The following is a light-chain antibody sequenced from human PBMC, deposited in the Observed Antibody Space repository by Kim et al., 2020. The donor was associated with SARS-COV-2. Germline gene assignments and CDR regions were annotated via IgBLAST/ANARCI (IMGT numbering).Light chain of an antibody. CDR1: SSDIGAGDV. J-gene: IGLJ3*02. CDR2: GNI. V-gene: IGLV1-40*01. Sequence: QMVTISYTGSSSDIGAGDVVQWYQQLPGTAPKLLIYGNINRPSGVPVRFSGSKSGTSAYLAITGLQAEDEANYYCQSYNSSLSGWVFGGGTQLTVL. CDR3: QSYNSSLSGWV.